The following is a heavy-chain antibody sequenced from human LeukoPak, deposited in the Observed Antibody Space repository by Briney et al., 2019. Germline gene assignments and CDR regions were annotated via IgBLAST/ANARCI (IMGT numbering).Heavy chain of an antibody. V-gene: IGHV1-18*01. J-gene: IGHJ4*02. D-gene: IGHD3-22*01. CDR1: GYTFTSYG. Sequence: ASVKVSCKASGYTFTSYGISWVRQAPGQGLEWMGWISAYNGNTNYAQKLQGRVTMTTDTSTSTAYMELRSLRSDDTAVYCCARDSTYYYDSSGIDYWGQGTLVTVSS. CDR3: ARDSTYYYDSSGIDY. CDR2: ISAYNGNT.